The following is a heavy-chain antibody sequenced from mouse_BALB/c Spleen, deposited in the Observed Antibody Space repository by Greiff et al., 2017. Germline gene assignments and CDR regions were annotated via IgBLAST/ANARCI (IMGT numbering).Heavy chain of an antibody. Sequence: VQLQQSGAELVRPGALVKLSCKASGFNIKDYYMHWVKQRPEQGLEWIGWIDPENGNTIYDPKFQGKASITADTSSNTAYLQLSSLTSEDTAVYYCATLDGYYTWFAYWGQGTLVTVSA. D-gene: IGHD2-3*01. CDR3: ATLDGYYTWFAY. V-gene: IGHV14-1*02. CDR1: GFNIKDYY. J-gene: IGHJ3*01. CDR2: IDPENGNT.